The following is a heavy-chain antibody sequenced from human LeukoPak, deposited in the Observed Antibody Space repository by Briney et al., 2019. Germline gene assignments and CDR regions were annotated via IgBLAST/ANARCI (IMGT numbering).Heavy chain of an antibody. J-gene: IGHJ4*02. CDR1: GGSFSGYY. V-gene: IGHV4-34*01. Sequence: SETLSLTCAAYGGSFSGYYWSWIRQPPGKGLEWIGEINHSGSTNYNPSLKSRVTISVDTSKNQFSLKLSSVTAADTAVYYCARIRVGLFSRWLHSFDYWGQGTLVTVSS. D-gene: IGHD6-19*01. CDR2: INHSGST. CDR3: ARIRVGLFSRWLHSFDY.